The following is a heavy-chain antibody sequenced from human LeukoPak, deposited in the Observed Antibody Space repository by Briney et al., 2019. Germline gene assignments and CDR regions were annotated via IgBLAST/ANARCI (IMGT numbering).Heavy chain of an antibody. CDR3: AKVVGPFDY. CDR2: ISGNGGST. V-gene: IGHV3-23*01. J-gene: IGHJ4*02. CDR1: GFTFHSYA. Sequence: GRSLRLSCAASGFTFHSYAMTWVRQGPGKGLEWVSSISGNGGSTYYADSVKGRFTISRDNSKNTLFLQMNSLRAEDTAVYSCAKVVGPFDYWGQGALVTVSS. D-gene: IGHD1-26*01.